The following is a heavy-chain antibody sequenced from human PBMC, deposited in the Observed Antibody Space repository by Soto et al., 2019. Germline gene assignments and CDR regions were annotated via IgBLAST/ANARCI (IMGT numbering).Heavy chain of an antibody. D-gene: IGHD5-12*01. V-gene: IGHV3-23*01. Sequence: GGSLRLSCAASGFTFSSYAMSWVRQAPGKGLEWVSAISGSGGSTYYADSVKGRFTISRDNSKNTLYLQMNSLRAEDTAVYYCIVATIDKYYYYGMDVWGQGTTVNVSS. J-gene: IGHJ6*02. CDR1: GFTFSSYA. CDR3: IVATIDKYYYYGMDV. CDR2: ISGSGGST.